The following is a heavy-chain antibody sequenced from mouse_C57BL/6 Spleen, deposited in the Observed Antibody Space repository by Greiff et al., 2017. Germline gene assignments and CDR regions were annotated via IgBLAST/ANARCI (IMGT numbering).Heavy chain of an antibody. D-gene: IGHD1-1*01. CDR1: GYTFTDYN. CDR3: ARGGVGSRFAY. CDR2: INPNNGGT. V-gene: IGHV1-18*01. J-gene: IGHJ3*01. Sequence: VQLQQSGPELVKPGASVKIPCKASGYTFTDYNMDWVKQSHGKSLEWIGDINPNNGGTIYNQKFKGKATLTVDKSSSTAYMELRSLTSEDTAVYYCARGGVGSRFAYWGQGTLVTVSA.